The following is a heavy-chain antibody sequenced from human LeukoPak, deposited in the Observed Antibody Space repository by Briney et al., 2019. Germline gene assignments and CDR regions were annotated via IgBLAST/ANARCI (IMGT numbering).Heavy chain of an antibody. D-gene: IGHD1-14*01. CDR3: ARSSGPRTGKYYYYYGMDV. CDR2: IYYTGNT. Sequence: PSETLSLTCTVSGGSISSNSYYWGWVRQPPGKGLEWIGSIYYTGNTYYNPSLKSRVTISVDTSKNQFSLKLSSVTAADTAVYYCARSSGPRTGKYYYYYGMDVWGQGTTVTVSS. J-gene: IGHJ6*02. CDR1: GGSISSNSYY. V-gene: IGHV4-39*07.